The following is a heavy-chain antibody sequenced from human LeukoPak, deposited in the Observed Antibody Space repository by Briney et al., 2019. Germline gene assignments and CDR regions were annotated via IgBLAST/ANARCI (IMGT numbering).Heavy chain of an antibody. CDR3: AGWEGGNSGYYFDY. CDR1: GGTFSSYA. V-gene: IGHV1-69*04. Sequence: SVKVSCKASGGTFSSYAISWVRQAPGQGLEWMGRILPIFGIANYAQKFQGRVTITADKSTSTAYMELSSLRSEDTAVYYCAGWEGGNSGYYFDYWGQGILVTVSS. CDR2: ILPIFGIA. J-gene: IGHJ4*02. D-gene: IGHD4-23*01.